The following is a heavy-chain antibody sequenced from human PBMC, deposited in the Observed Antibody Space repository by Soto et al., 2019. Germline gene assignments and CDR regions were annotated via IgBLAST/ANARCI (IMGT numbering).Heavy chain of an antibody. D-gene: IGHD5-18*01. J-gene: IGHJ4*02. Sequence: SETLSLTCAVYGGSFSGYYWSWIRQPPGKGLEWIGEINHSGSTNYNPSLKSRVTISVDTSKNQFSLKLSSVTAADTAVYYCARVGRKIQLWSFDYWGQGTLVTVSS. CDR1: GGSFSGYY. CDR3: ARVGRKIQLWSFDY. V-gene: IGHV4-34*01. CDR2: INHSGST.